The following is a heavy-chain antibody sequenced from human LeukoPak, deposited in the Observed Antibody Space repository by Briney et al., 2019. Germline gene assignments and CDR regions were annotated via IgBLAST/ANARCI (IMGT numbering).Heavy chain of an antibody. CDR1: GFTFSSYA. J-gene: IGHJ4*02. CDR2: ISYDGSNK. V-gene: IGHV3-30-3*01. CDR3: AKDHPPSGSYGGSDY. D-gene: IGHD1-26*01. Sequence: GGSLGLSCAASGFTFSSYAMHWVRQAPGKGLEWVAVISYDGSNKYYADSVKGRFTISRDNSKNTLYLQMNSLRAEDTAVYYCAKDHPPSGSYGGSDYWGQGTLVTVSS.